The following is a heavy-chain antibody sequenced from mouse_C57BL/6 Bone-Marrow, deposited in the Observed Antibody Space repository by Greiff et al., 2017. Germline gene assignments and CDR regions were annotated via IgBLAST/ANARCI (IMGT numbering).Heavy chain of an antibody. CDR3: ARWLLRGYFDY. CDR1: GYTFTSYW. V-gene: IGHV1-59*01. CDR2: IDPSDSYT. J-gene: IGHJ2*01. Sequence: QVQLQQPGAELVRPGTSVKLSCKASGYTFTSYWMHWVKQRPGQGLEWIGVIDPSDSYTNYNQKFKGKATLTVDTSSSTAYMQLSSLTSEDSAVYYFARWLLRGYFDYWGQGTPLTVSS. D-gene: IGHD2-3*01.